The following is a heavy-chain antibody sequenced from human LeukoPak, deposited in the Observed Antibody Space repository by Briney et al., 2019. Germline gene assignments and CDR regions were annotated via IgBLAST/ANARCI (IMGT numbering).Heavy chain of an antibody. V-gene: IGHV4-34*01. CDR3: ARDPPEV. CDR2: INHSGST. J-gene: IGHJ4*02. Sequence: SETLSLTCAVYGGSFSGYYWSWIRQPPGKGLEWIGEINHSGSTNYNPSLKSRVTISVDTSKNQFSLKLSSVTAEDTAVYYCARDPPEVWAQGTLVTVSS. CDR1: GGSFSGYY.